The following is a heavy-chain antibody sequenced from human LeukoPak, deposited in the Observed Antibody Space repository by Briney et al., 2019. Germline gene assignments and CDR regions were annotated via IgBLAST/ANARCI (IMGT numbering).Heavy chain of an antibody. CDR3: ARHGPAPNFYYYGMDV. Sequence: SETLSLTCTVSGGSISSYYWSWIRQPPGKGLEWIGYIYYSGSTNYNPSLKSRVTISVDTSKNLVSLKLSSVTAADTAVYYCARHGPAPNFYYYGMDVWGQGTTVTVSS. V-gene: IGHV4-59*08. J-gene: IGHJ6*02. CDR1: GGSISSYY. CDR2: IYYSGST.